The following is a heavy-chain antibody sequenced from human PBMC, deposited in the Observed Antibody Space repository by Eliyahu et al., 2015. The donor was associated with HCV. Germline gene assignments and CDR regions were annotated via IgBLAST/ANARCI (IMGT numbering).Heavy chain of an antibody. CDR3: ARDIAAGPVFDY. J-gene: IGHJ4*02. CDR1: GGXISSRDXC. D-gene: IGHD6-13*01. CDR2: VYNXGTT. Sequence: QLQLQESGPGLVKPSETLSLTCTVXGGXISSRDXCGGWXRXPPGKGLEWIGSVYNXGTTYYNPSLKSRVTISLDTSKNQFSLKLTSVIAADTAVYFCARDIAAGPVFDYWGQGTLVTASS. V-gene: IGHV4-39*07.